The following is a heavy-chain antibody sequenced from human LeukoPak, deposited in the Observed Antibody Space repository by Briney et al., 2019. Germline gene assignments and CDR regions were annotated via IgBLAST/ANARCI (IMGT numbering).Heavy chain of an antibody. CDR3: AKEGYSSSSHPGRYFDY. J-gene: IGHJ4*02. Sequence: GGSLRLSCAASGFTFSRYAMSWVRQAPGKGLEWVAVISYDGSNKYYADSVKGRFTISRDNSKNTLYLQMNSLRAEDTAVYYCAKEGYSSSSHPGRYFDYWGQGTLVTVSS. CDR1: GFTFSRYA. V-gene: IGHV3-30*18. CDR2: ISYDGSNK. D-gene: IGHD6-13*01.